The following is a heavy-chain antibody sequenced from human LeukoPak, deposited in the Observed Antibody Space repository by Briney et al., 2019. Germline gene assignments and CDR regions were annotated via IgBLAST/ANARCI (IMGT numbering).Heavy chain of an antibody. D-gene: IGHD3-10*01. Sequence: PGGSLRLSCAASGFTLSSYSMNWVRQAPGKGLEWVSSTSSSSSYIYYADSVKGRCTISRDNAKNSLYLQMNSLRAEDTAVYYCARALWFGELVYTSAYDYWGQGTLVTVSS. CDR2: TSSSSSYI. J-gene: IGHJ4*02. CDR3: ARALWFGELVYTSAYDY. V-gene: IGHV3-21*01. CDR1: GFTLSSYS.